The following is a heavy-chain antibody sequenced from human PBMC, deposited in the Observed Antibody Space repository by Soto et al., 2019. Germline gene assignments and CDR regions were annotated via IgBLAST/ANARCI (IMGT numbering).Heavy chain of an antibody. D-gene: IGHD1-1*01. Sequence: QVQLVQSWAEMKKPGSTVKVSCQSSGGTFNTYAMNWVRQDPGQGPEWMGDIYPMFCAANYAPKFQGRVTITADASTGTSYMQFSSLPSEDTALYFSEREEQVNNPAFVYLGRGTLVTVSS. J-gene: IGHJ4*02. CDR2: IYPMFCAA. V-gene: IGHV1-69*19. CDR3: EREEQVNNPAFVY. CDR1: GGTFNTYA.